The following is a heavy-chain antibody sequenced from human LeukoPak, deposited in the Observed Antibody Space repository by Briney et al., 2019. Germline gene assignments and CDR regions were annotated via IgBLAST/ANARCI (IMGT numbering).Heavy chain of an antibody. J-gene: IGHJ5*02. CDR1: GYTFTSYD. D-gene: IGHD3-22*01. CDR3: ARAGGVKYYDSSGYGYWFDP. CDR2: MNPNSDNT. V-gene: IGHV1-8*03. Sequence: SVKVSCKASGYTFTSYDINWVRQATGQGLEWMGWMNPNSDNTGYAQRFQGRVTITRNTSISTAYMELSRLRSDDTAVYYCARAGGVKYYDSSGYGYWFDPWGQGTLVTVSS.